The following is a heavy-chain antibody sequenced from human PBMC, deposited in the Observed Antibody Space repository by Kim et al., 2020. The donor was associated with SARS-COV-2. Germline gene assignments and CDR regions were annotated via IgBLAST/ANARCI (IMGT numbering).Heavy chain of an antibody. D-gene: IGHD3-22*01. CDR2: ISAYNGNT. CDR1: GYTFTSYG. J-gene: IGHJ6*02. Sequence: ASVKVSCKASGYTFTSYGISWVRQAPGQGLEWMGWISAYNGNTNYAQKLQGRVTMTTDTSTSTAYMELRSLRSDDTAVYYCARVRDSSGYYPPFYYYYGMDVWGQGTTVTVSS. V-gene: IGHV1-18*01. CDR3: ARVRDSSGYYPPFYYYYGMDV.